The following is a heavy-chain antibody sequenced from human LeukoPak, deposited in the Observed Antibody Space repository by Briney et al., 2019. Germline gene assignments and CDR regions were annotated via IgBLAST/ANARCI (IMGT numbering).Heavy chain of an antibody. Sequence: PGGSLRLSCAASGFTFNSYEMNWVRQAPGKGLEWVAVISYDGSNKYYADSVKGRFTISRDNSKNTLYLQMNSLRAEDTAVYYCAKLLSGYCSRTSCLNWFDPWGQGTLVTVSS. CDR1: GFTFNSYE. CDR3: AKLLSGYCSRTSCLNWFDP. CDR2: ISYDGSNK. D-gene: IGHD2-2*01. J-gene: IGHJ5*02. V-gene: IGHV3-30*18.